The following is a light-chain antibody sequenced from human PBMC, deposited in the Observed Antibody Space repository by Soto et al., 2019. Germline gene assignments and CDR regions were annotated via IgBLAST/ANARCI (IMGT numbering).Light chain of an antibody. CDR2: EVS. Sequence: QSVLTQPASVSGSPGQSITISCTGTSNDVGVYKYVSWYQQLPGKAPKLMIYEVSNRPSGVSNRFSGSKSGNTASLTISGLQAEDEADYYCSSYTSTSTLFGGGTKLTVL. J-gene: IGLJ3*02. CDR1: SNDVGVYKY. V-gene: IGLV2-14*01. CDR3: SSYTSTSTL.